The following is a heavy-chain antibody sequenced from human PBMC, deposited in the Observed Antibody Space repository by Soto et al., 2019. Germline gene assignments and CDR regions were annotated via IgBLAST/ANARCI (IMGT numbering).Heavy chain of an antibody. CDR2: VNHSGEA. CDR3: ARAASDYDILTGYTGPFDY. V-gene: IGHV4-34*01. CDR1: GGSFRNYY. J-gene: IGHJ4*02. D-gene: IGHD3-9*01. Sequence: SETLSLTCGVYGGSFRNYYWIWVRQPPGKGLEWIGEVNHSGEATYNPSLQSRVTISLDTSNNHFSLKMTSLTAADTAVYYCARAASDYDILTGYTGPFDYWGQGTLVTVSS.